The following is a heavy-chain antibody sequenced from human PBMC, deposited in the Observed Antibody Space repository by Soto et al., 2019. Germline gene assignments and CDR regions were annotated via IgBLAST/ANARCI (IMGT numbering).Heavy chain of an antibody. D-gene: IGHD1-1*01. CDR3: AKRTPQACVRNRPIDS. CDR2: ISYDGSNK. J-gene: IGHJ4*02. V-gene: IGHV3-30-3*01. CDR1: GFTFSSYA. Sequence: GPLSPSCAAPGFTFSSYAMHWVRHAPGKGLEGVAVISYDGSNKYYADSVKGRFTISSDNSKNTLYLQINSLSAQDTAVYFCAKRTPQACVRNRPIDSWGQGSLVTVSS.